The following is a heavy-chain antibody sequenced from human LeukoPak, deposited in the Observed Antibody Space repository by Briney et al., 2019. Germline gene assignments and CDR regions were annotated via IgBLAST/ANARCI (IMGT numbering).Heavy chain of an antibody. CDR2: IIPICGIA. Sequence: SVKVSCKASGGTFSSYAISWVRQAPGQGLEWMGRIIPICGIANYAQKFQGRVTITADKSTSTAYMELSSLRSEDTAVYYCARSLAVAGTESASDIWGQGTMVTVSS. V-gene: IGHV1-69*04. D-gene: IGHD6-19*01. CDR1: GGTFSSYA. J-gene: IGHJ3*02. CDR3: ARSLAVAGTESASDI.